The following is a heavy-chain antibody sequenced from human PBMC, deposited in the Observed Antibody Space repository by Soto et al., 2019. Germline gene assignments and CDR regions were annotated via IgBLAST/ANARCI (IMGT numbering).Heavy chain of an antibody. CDR1: GYTITAHL. CDR2: MDPNSGNT. J-gene: IGHJ6*02. Sequence: ASVKVSCKASGYTITAHLLHWVRQATGQGLEWMGWMDPNSGNTGYAQKFQGRVTMTRNTSISTAYMELSSLRSEDTAVYYCARKTYYSSSWDGYYYYGMDVWGQGTTVTAP. V-gene: IGHV1-8*02. CDR3: ARKTYYSSSWDGYYYYGMDV. D-gene: IGHD6-13*01.